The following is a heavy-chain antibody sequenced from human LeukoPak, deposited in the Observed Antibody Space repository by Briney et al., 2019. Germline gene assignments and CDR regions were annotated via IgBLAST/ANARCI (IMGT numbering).Heavy chain of an antibody. J-gene: IGHJ4*02. V-gene: IGHV3-48*03. CDR1: GFTFSSYG. Sequence: GGSLRLSCAASGFTFSSYGMNWVRQAPGKGLEWVSYISTSGSTIYYADSVKGRFTISRDNAKNSLYLQMNSLRAEDTAVYYCARGAGYTYYFDYWGQGTLVTVSS. D-gene: IGHD3-9*01. CDR3: ARGAGYTYYFDY. CDR2: ISTSGSTI.